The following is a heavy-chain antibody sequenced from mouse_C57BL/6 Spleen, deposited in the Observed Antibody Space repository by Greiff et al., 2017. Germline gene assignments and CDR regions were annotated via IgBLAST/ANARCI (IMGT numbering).Heavy chain of an antibody. Sequence: GIDFSRYWRCWVRRAPGKGLEWIGEINPDSSTINYAPSLKDKFIISRDNAKNTLYLQMSKVRSEDTALYDCAREGYGYDEDAMDYWGQGTSVTVSS. J-gene: IGHJ4*01. CDR1: GIDFSRYW. V-gene: IGHV4-1*01. CDR2: INPDSSTI. CDR3: AREGYGYDEDAMDY. D-gene: IGHD2-2*01.